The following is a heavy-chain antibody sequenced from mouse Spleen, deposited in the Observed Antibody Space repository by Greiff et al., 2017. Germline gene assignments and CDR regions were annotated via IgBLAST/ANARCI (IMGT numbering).Heavy chain of an antibody. D-gene: IGHD2-4*01. Sequence: VQLQQSGPGLVKPSQSLSLTCSVTGYSITSGYYWNWIRQFPGNKLEWMGYISYDGSNNYNPSLKNRISITRDTSKNQFFLKLNSVTTEDTATYYCARSTMITRAWFAYWGQGTLVTVSA. CDR1: GYSITSGYY. V-gene: IGHV3-6*01. CDR2: ISYDGSN. J-gene: IGHJ3*01. CDR3: ARSTMITRAWFAY.